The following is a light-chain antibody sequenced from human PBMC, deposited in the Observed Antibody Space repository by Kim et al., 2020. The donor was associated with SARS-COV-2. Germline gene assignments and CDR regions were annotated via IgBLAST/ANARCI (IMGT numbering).Light chain of an antibody. CDR2: DNS. CDR1: SSNIGAGYN. CDR3: QSYDSSHVV. J-gene: IGLJ2*01. Sequence: PGQRVTISCTGSSSNIGAGYNVHWYKQLPGTTPKLLIYDNSYRPSGVPDRFSGSKSGTSASLAITGLQAEDEADYYCQSYDSSHVVFGGGTQLTVL. V-gene: IGLV1-40*01.